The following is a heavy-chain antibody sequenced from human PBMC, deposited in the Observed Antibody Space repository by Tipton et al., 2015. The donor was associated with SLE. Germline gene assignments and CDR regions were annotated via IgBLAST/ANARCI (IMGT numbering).Heavy chain of an antibody. CDR2: IWYDGSNE. J-gene: IGHJ4*02. V-gene: IGHV3-33*01. D-gene: IGHD4-17*01. Sequence: SLRLSCAASGFTFSNYGMSWVRQTPGKGLEWVAVIWYDGSNEFYADSVKGRFTISRDNSKNTLYLQMNSLRAEDTAVYYCARGSVTIRPYYFDYWGQGTLVTVSS. CDR3: ARGSVTIRPYYFDY. CDR1: GFTFSNYG.